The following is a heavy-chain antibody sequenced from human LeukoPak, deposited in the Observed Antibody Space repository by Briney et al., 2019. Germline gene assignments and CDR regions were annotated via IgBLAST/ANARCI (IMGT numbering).Heavy chain of an antibody. Sequence: ASVKVSCKASGYTFTSYAMNWVRQAPGQGLEWMGWINTNTGNPTYAQGFTGRFVFSLDTSVSTAYLQISSLKAEDTAVYYCARSGIAAAGTGDWFDPWGQGTLVTVSS. D-gene: IGHD6-13*01. CDR1: GYTFTSYA. V-gene: IGHV7-4-1*02. CDR3: ARSGIAAAGTGDWFDP. J-gene: IGHJ5*02. CDR2: INTNTGNP.